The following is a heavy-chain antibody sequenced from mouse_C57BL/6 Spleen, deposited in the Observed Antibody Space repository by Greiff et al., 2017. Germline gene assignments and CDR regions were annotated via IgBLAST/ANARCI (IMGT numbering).Heavy chain of an antibody. V-gene: IGHV1-61*01. CDR3: ARDGD. CDR1: GYTFTSYW. CDR2: IYPSDSET. J-gene: IGHJ2*01. Sequence: QVHVKQPGAELVRPGSSVKLSCKASGYTFTSYWMDWVKQRPGQGLEWIGNIYPSDSETHYNQKFKDKATLTVDKSSSTAYMQLSSLTSEDSAVYYCARDGDWGQGTTLTVSS. D-gene: IGHD1-1*02.